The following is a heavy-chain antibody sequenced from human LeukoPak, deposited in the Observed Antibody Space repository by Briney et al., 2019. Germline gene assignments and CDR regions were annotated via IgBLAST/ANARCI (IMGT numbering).Heavy chain of an antibody. D-gene: IGHD3-22*01. CDR3: ARDRHDSSGFRGDY. J-gene: IGHJ4*02. Sequence: GGSLRLACAASGFTVSSNCMSWVRQAPGKGLEWVSVIYSGGSTYYADSVKGRFTISRDNSKNTLYLQMNSLRAEDTAVYYCARDRHDSSGFRGDYWGQGTLVTVSS. CDR2: IYSGGST. CDR1: GFTVSSNC. V-gene: IGHV3-66*01.